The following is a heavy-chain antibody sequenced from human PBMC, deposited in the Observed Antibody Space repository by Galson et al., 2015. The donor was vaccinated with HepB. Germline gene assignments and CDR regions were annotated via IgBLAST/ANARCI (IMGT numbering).Heavy chain of an antibody. D-gene: IGHD3-16*02. CDR3: ARDNFDYRLHYFDY. V-gene: IGHV3-30-3*01. Sequence: SLRLSCAASGFPFSSYSLHWVRQAPGKGLEWVAVISYDGVNKYYGDSVKGRFTISRDNSKNTLYLQLNSLRPADTAVYYCARDNFDYRLHYFDYWGQGTLVTVSS. CDR2: ISYDGVNK. J-gene: IGHJ4*02. CDR1: GFPFSSYS.